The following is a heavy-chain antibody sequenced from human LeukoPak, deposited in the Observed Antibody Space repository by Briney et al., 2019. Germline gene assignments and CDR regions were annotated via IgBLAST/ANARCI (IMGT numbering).Heavy chain of an antibody. CDR2: ISAYNGNT. CDR3: ARDKGYSNPFNWFDP. D-gene: IGHD4-11*01. Sequence: ASVKVSCKASGYTFTSYGISWVRQAPGQGLEWMGWISAYNGNTNYAQKLQGRVTMTRDMSTSTVYMELSSLRSEDTAVYYCARDKGYSNPFNWFDPWGQGTLVTVSS. CDR1: GYTFTSYG. J-gene: IGHJ5*02. V-gene: IGHV1-18*01.